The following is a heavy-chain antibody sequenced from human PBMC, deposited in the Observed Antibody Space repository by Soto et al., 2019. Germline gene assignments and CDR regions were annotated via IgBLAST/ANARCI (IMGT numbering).Heavy chain of an antibody. D-gene: IGHD2-21*01. CDR2: INTDGSTT. CDR3: ARDGEGF. J-gene: IGHJ4*02. CDR1: GFTFSSHW. Sequence: EVQLVESGGGLVQPGGSLRLSCAASGFTFSSHWMHWVRRVPGRGLVWVSRINTDGSTTSYEDSVEGRFTISRDNAKNTVYLQMNSLRAEDTAVYYCARDGEGFWGQGTLVTVSS. V-gene: IGHV3-74*01.